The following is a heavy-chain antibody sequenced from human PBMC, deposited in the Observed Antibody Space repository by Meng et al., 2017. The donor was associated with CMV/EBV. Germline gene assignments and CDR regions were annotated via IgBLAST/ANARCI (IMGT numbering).Heavy chain of an antibody. Sequence: SETLSLTCTVSGGSISSSGYYWGWIRQPPGKGLEWIGSIYYSGSTYYNPSLKSRVTISVDTSKNQFSLKLSSVTAADTAVYYCASGITIFGVVINSYNWFDPWGQGTLVTVSS. CDR1: GGSISSSGYY. D-gene: IGHD3-3*01. J-gene: IGHJ5*02. CDR2: IYYSGST. V-gene: IGHV4-39*07. CDR3: ASGITIFGVVINSYNWFDP.